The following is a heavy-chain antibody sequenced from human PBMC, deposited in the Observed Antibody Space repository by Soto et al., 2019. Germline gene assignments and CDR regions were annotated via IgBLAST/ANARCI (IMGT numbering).Heavy chain of an antibody. CDR1: GDSISSYF. Sequence: PSETLSLTCTVSGDSISSYFWSWIRQPPGKGLEWIGYMYYIGVTNYNPSLKSRVTISVDTSKNQFSLKLSSVTAADTAVYYCARDIAARPDSAIDIWGQGTMVTVS. CDR2: MYYIGVT. J-gene: IGHJ3*02. CDR3: ARDIAARPDSAIDI. D-gene: IGHD6-6*01. V-gene: IGHV4-59*12.